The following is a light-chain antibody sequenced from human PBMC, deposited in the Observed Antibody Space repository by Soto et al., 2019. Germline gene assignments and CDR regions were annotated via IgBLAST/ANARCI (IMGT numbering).Light chain of an antibody. V-gene: IGKV3-11*01. CDR1: EYVRVY. J-gene: IGKJ4*01. CDR2: ETS. Sequence: ENVLTQFPATLSLSPGESATLSCRASEYVRVYLSWYHQKHGQAPRLLMYETSTRDAGIPRRFSGSGSGTDFTISISSLEPEDSGVYYCQQRNDWPALSFGGGTKVEIK. CDR3: QQRNDWPALS.